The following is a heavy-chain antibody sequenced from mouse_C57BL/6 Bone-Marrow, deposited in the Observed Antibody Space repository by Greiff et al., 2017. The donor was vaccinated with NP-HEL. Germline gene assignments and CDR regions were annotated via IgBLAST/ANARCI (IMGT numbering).Heavy chain of an antibody. CDR3: ARFYYYGSSPAWFAY. Sequence: QVQLQQPGAELVKPGASVKMSCKASGYTFTSYWITWVKQRPGQGLEWIGDIYPGSGSTNYNEKFKSKATLTVDTSSSTAYMQLSSLTSEDSAVYYCARFYYYGSSPAWFAYWGQGTLGTVSA. J-gene: IGHJ3*01. CDR2: IYPGSGST. CDR1: GYTFTSYW. D-gene: IGHD1-1*01. V-gene: IGHV1-55*01.